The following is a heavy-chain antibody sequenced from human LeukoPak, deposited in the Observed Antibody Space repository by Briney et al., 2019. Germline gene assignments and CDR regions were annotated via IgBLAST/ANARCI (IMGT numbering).Heavy chain of an antibody. CDR2: IRTNTYGGTT. V-gene: IGHV3-49*04. CDR1: GFTFNEYV. CDR3: SRVPRAGLGDYGYSDH. Sequence: GGSPRLSCSGSGFTFNEYVINWVRQAPGKGLEWVGLIRTNTYGGTTENAASVKGRFTISRDDSKSIAYLQMNSLKTEDTAVYYCSRVPRAGLGDYGYSDHWGQGTLVTVSS. D-gene: IGHD3-16*01. J-gene: IGHJ4*02.